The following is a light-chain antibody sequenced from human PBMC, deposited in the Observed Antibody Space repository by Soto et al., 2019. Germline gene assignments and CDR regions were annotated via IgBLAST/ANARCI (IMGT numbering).Light chain of an antibody. Sequence: DIQMTQSPSSLSASVGDRVTITCRASQGISNYLAWYQHKPGKVPKLLIYAASTLHSGVPSRFSGSGSGTDFTLTISSLQPEDVATYYCQKYNSAPRTFGQGTRLEIK. CDR2: AAS. CDR1: QGISNY. CDR3: QKYNSAPRT. V-gene: IGKV1-27*01. J-gene: IGKJ5*01.